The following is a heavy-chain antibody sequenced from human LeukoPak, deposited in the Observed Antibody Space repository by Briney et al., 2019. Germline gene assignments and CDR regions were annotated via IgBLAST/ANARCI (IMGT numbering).Heavy chain of an antibody. CDR3: ARDGYYDSRGYAYWYFDL. J-gene: IGHJ2*01. D-gene: IGHD3-22*01. CDR1: GFSFSTYS. CDR2: ISTSSSYK. Sequence: GGSLRLSCAASGFSFSTYSMNWVRQAPGKGLEWVSSISTSSSYKYYVDSVKGRFTISRDNAKNSLYLQMNSLRAEDTAVYYCARDGYYDSRGYAYWYFDLWGRGTLVTVSS. V-gene: IGHV3-21*01.